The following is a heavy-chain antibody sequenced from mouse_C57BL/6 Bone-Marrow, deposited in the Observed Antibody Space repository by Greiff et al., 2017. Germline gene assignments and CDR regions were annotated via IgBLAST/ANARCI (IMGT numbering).Heavy chain of an antibody. CDR2: IYPGDGDT. J-gene: IGHJ3*01. Sequence: QVQLQQSGPELVKPGASVKISCKASGYAFSSSWMNWVKQRPGKGLEWIGRIYPGDGDTNYKGKFKGKATLTADKSSSTAYMQLSSLTTEDSAVYFCARARNYYGSSFAYWGQGTLVTVSA. D-gene: IGHD1-1*01. CDR3: ARARNYYGSSFAY. CDR1: GYAFSSSW. V-gene: IGHV1-82*01.